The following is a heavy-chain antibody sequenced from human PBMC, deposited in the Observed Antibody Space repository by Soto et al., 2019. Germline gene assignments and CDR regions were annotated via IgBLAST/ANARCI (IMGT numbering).Heavy chain of an antibody. D-gene: IGHD3-3*01. J-gene: IGHJ6*02. V-gene: IGHV1-8*01. Sequence: ASGKVSCNASGYTLPSYEINRVRQATGQGLEWMGWMNPNSGNTGYAQKFQGRVTMTRNTSISTAYMELSSLRSEDTAVYYCARARYYDFWSGYYTGRSSMDVWGQGTTVTVSS. CDR1: GYTLPSYE. CDR2: MNPNSGNT. CDR3: ARARYYDFWSGYYTGRSSMDV.